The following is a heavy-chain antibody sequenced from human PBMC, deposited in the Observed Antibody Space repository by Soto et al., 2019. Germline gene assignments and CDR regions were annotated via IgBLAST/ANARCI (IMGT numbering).Heavy chain of an antibody. CDR2: ISGYNGNT. J-gene: IGHJ6*02. CDR1: GYSFHTYA. CDR3: AREYGMDV. Sequence: QVQLVQSGAEVKKPGASVNISCKASGYSFHTYAISWMRQAPGQGIEWVGWISGYNGNTNYAQKFQGRVTLTTDKSTKTAFMELRSLTGDDTAVYYCAREYGMDVWGQGTTVTVSS. V-gene: IGHV1-18*01.